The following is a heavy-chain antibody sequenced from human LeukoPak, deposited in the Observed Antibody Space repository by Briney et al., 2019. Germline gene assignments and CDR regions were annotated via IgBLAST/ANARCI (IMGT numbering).Heavy chain of an antibody. D-gene: IGHD6-19*01. CDR3: AKVRKGIAVEALDY. CDR1: GFTFSSYG. Sequence: GGSLRLSCAASGFTFSSYGMHWVRQAPGKGLEWVAVISYDGSNKYYADSVKGRFTISTDNSKNTRYLQMTSLGAEDTAVYYCAKVRKGIAVEALDYWGQETLVTVSS. V-gene: IGHV3-30*18. CDR2: ISYDGSNK. J-gene: IGHJ4*02.